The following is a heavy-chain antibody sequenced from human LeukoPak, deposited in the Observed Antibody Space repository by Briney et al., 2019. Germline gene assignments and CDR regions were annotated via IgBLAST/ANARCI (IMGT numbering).Heavy chain of an antibody. CDR3: ARDAPHPYYYDSSGYYREDAFDI. CDR1: GYTFTSYG. D-gene: IGHD3-22*01. Sequence: ASVKVSCKASGYTFTSYGTSWVRQAPGQGLEWMGWIIAYNGNTNYAQKLQGRVTMTTDTSTSTAYMELRSLRSDDTAVYYCARDAPHPYYYDSSGYYREDAFDIWGQGTMVTVSS. CDR2: IIAYNGNT. J-gene: IGHJ3*02. V-gene: IGHV1-18*01.